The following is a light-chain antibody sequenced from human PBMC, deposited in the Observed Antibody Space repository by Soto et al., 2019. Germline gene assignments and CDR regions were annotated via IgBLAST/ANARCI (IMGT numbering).Light chain of an antibody. V-gene: IGLV4-69*01. CDR2: LNSDGSH. CDR1: SGHSNYA. Sequence: QPVLTQSPSASASLGASVKLTCTLNSGHSNYAIAWHQQQPEKGPRFLIKLNSDGSHSKGDGIPDRFSGSSSGAERYLTISSLQSEDEADYYCQTWGSGIRVFGGGTQLT. CDR3: QTWGSGIRV. J-gene: IGLJ3*02.